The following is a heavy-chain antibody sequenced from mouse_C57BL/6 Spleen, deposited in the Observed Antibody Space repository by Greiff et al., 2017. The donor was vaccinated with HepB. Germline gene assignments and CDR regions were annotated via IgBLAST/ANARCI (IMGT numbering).Heavy chain of an antibody. D-gene: IGHD2-1*01. Sequence: QVQLKESGAELVKPGASVKISCKASGYAFSSYWMNWVKQRPGKGLEWIGQIYPGDGDTNYNGKFKGKATLTADKSSSTAYMQLSSLTSEDSAVYLCARSGGNGYFDVWGTGTTVTVSS. CDR2: IYPGDGDT. J-gene: IGHJ1*03. V-gene: IGHV1-80*01. CDR3: ARSGGNGYFDV. CDR1: GYAFSSYW.